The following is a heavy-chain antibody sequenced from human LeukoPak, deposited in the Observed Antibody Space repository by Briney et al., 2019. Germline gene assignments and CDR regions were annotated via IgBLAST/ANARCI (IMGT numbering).Heavy chain of an antibody. Sequence: GGSLRLSCAASGFTFSSYSMNWVRQAPGKGLEWVSSISSSSSYRYYRDSVKGRFTISRDNAKNSLYLQMNSLRAEDTAVYYCARDQWFGELSTFYGMDVWGQGTTVTVSS. CDR3: ARDQWFGELSTFYGMDV. CDR2: ISSSSSYR. CDR1: GFTFSSYS. V-gene: IGHV3-21*01. D-gene: IGHD3-10*01. J-gene: IGHJ6*02.